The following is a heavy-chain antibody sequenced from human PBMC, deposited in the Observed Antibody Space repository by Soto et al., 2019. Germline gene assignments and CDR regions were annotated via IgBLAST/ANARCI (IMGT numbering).Heavy chain of an antibody. CDR2: ISGSGATT. Sequence: EVHLLESGGDLVQRGGSLRLSCAASGFIFSNYAMSWVRQAPGKGLEWVSAISGSGATTYYPDSVKGRFTISRDNSKNTLYLQMNSLRAEDTAVYYCTKGGIPRRYNIPKVDFDYWGQGCLVTVSS. J-gene: IGHJ4*02. CDR3: TKGGIPRRYNIPKVDFDY. V-gene: IGHV3-23*01. CDR1: GFIFSNYA. D-gene: IGHD1-1*01.